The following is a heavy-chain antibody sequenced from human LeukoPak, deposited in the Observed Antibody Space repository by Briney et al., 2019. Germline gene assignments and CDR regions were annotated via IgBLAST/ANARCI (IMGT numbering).Heavy chain of an antibody. CDR1: GGSISSYY. CDR2: LYYSGST. Sequence: SETLSLTCTVSGGSISSYYWTWIRQPPGKGLEWIGSLYYSGSTNYNPSLKSRVTISVDTSKNQFSLKLSSVTAADTAVYYCARGRGYCSSTSCYNYYMDVWGKGTTVTVSS. V-gene: IGHV4-59*12. CDR3: ARGRGYCSSTSCYNYYMDV. D-gene: IGHD2-2*01. J-gene: IGHJ6*03.